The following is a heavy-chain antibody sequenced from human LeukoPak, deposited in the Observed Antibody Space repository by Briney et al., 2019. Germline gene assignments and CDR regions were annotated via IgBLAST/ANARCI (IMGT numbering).Heavy chain of an antibody. Sequence: KPGGSLRLSCAASGFTFSSFAMSWVRQAPGKGLEWVSGFSETNSGIYYADSVKGRFTISRDNSRNTLYLQMNSLGVEDTAIYFCAKVVQTGNSMFDYWGQGALVTVSS. D-gene: IGHD2/OR15-2a*01. V-gene: IGHV3-23*01. CDR2: FSETNSGI. J-gene: IGHJ4*01. CDR3: AKVVQTGNSMFDY. CDR1: GFTFSSFA.